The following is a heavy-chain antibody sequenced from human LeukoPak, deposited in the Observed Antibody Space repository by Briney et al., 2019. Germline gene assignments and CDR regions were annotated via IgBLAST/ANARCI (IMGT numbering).Heavy chain of an antibody. D-gene: IGHD3-22*01. Sequence: GASVKVSCKASGYTFTSYGISWVRQAPGQGLEWMGGFDPEDGETIYAQKFQGRVTVTEDTSTDTAYMELSSLRSEDTAVYYCATIDGHYDSSGYWGQGTLVIVSS. J-gene: IGHJ4*02. CDR2: FDPEDGET. V-gene: IGHV1-24*01. CDR3: ATIDGHYDSSGY. CDR1: GYTFTSYG.